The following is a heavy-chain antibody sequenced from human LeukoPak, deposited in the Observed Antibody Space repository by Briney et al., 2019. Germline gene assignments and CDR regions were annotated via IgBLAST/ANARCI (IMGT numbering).Heavy chain of an antibody. D-gene: IGHD3-10*01. Sequence: GGSLRLSCAASGFSFINYNMHWVRQAPGKGLEWVSSISSSSTYIYYADSMKGRFTISRDNAKNSLYLQMNSLRAEDTAVYYCARDPRAVRGYFDYWGQGTLVTVSS. CDR1: GFSFINYN. CDR2: ISSSSTYI. J-gene: IGHJ4*02. CDR3: ARDPRAVRGYFDY. V-gene: IGHV3-21*01.